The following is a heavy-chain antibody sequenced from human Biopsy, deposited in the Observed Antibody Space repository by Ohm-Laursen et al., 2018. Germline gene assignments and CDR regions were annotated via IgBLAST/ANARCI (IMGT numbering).Heavy chain of an antibody. D-gene: IGHD3-16*01. CDR1: GGSFSGYY. V-gene: IGHV4-34*01. CDR2: INHRGSA. CDR3: ARALDYYDPYYYYAMDV. Sequence: GTLSLTCAVYGGSFSGYYWTWIRQPPGKGLEWIGEINHRGSASYNPSLKSRITVLVDASKNQFSLKLRSVSAADTAVYFCARALDYYDPYYYYAMDVWGQGTSVTVSS. J-gene: IGHJ6*02.